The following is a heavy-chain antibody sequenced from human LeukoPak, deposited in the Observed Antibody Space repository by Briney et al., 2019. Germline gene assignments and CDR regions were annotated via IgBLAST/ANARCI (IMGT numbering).Heavy chain of an antibody. J-gene: IGHJ6*03. CDR2: MKQDGSEK. CDR3: ASIGDSSGYYPFDYMDV. Sequence: GGSLRLSCAASGFTFSSYWMSWVRQAPGKGLEWVANMKQDGSEKYYVDSVKGRFTISRDNAKNSLYLQMNSLRAEDTAVYYCASIGDSSGYYPFDYMDVWGKGTTVTVSS. V-gene: IGHV3-7*01. D-gene: IGHD3-22*01. CDR1: GFTFSSYW.